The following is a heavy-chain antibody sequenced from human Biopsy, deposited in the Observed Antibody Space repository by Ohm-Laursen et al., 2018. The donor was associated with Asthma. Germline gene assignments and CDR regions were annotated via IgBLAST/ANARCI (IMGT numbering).Heavy chain of an antibody. CDR1: GFTFTDYW. CDR3: ANARIHHFYDSSGYYQHD. V-gene: IGHV3-74*01. J-gene: IGHJ4*02. D-gene: IGHD3-22*01. Sequence: GSLRLSCSASGFTFTDYWMHWVRQAPGKGLVWLSRINVEGPTTNYADSVKGRFPISRDNAKNTLYLQMNSLRAGDTAVYYCANARIHHFYDSSGYYQHDWGQGTLVTVSS. CDR2: INVEGPTT.